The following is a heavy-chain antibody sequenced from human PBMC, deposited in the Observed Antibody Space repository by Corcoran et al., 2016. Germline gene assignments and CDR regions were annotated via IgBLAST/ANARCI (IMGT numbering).Heavy chain of an antibody. CDR1: GYTFTSYG. Sequence: QVQLVQSGAEVKKPGASVKVSCKASGYTFTSYGISWVRQAPGQGLEWMGWINAYNGNTNYAQNLQGRVTMTTDTSTSTASMELRSLRSDDTAVYYCAANYYGLGGYYYGMDVWGQGTTVTVSS. CDR3: AANYYGLGGYYYGMDV. CDR2: INAYNGNT. V-gene: IGHV1-18*01. J-gene: IGHJ6*02. D-gene: IGHD3-10*01.